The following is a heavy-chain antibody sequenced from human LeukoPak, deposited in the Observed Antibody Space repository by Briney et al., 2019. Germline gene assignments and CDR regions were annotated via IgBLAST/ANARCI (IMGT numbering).Heavy chain of an antibody. J-gene: IGHJ4*02. CDR2: ISGSGGST. V-gene: IGHV3-23*01. CDR1: GFTFSSYA. CDR3: AKLNFYDILTGYFDY. Sequence: GGSLRLSCAASGFTFSSYAMSWVRQAPGKGLEWVSAISGSGGSTYYADSVKGRFTISRDSSKNTLYLQMNSLRAEDTAVYYCAKLNFYDILTGYFDYWGQGTLVTVSS. D-gene: IGHD3-9*01.